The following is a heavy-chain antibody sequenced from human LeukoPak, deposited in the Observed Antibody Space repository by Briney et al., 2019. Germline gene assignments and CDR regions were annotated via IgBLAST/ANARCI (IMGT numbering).Heavy chain of an antibody. CDR2: VNLQGST. CDR1: GGSITNTNY. CDR3: AREGGPYRPLDY. V-gene: IGHV4-4*02. Sequence: PSGTLSLTCGVSGGSITNTNYWTWVRQPPGKGLEWIGEVNLQGSTNYNPSLMGRVAISVDTSENHISLQLTSVTAADPAVYYCAREGGPYRPLDYSGQGTLVTVSS. J-gene: IGHJ4*02.